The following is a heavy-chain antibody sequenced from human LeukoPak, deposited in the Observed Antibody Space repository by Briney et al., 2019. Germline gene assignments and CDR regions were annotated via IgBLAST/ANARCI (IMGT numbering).Heavy chain of an antibody. CDR1: GFTFSSYA. CDR2: ISGSGGST. Sequence: PGGSLRLSCAASGFTFSSYAMSWVRQAPGKGLEWVSAISGSGGSTYYADSVKGRFTISRDNSKDTLYLQMNSLRAEDTAVYYCAKGQAVTTTWDWFDPWGQGTLVTVSS. CDR3: AKGQAVTTTWDWFDP. D-gene: IGHD4-17*01. V-gene: IGHV3-23*01. J-gene: IGHJ5*02.